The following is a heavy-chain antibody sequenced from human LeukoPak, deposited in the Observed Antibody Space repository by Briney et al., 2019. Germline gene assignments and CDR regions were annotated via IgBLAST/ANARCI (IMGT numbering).Heavy chain of an antibody. CDR2: ISYDGINR. J-gene: IGHJ4*02. V-gene: IGHV3-30-3*01. CDR3: ARDRYYDTSGVYYFDY. Sequence: GGSLRLSCAASGFTFSSYTMHWVRQAPGKGREWVAVISYDGINRYYVDSVKGRFTISRDICKKTVYLQMNSLRAEDTAVYYCARDRYYDTSGVYYFDYWGQGTLVTVSS. CDR1: GFTFSSYT. D-gene: IGHD3-22*01.